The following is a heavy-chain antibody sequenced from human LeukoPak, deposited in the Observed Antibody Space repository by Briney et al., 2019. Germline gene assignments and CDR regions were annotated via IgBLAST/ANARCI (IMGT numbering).Heavy chain of an antibody. CDR1: GFTFISYA. Sequence: SGGSLRLSCAASGFTFISYAMSWVRQAPGKGLEWVSTVSSSGGSTYYADSVKGRFTISRDNSKNTLYLQMNTLRAEDTAVYHCAKSGCNSSNCFLGWFDPWGQGTLVTVSS. CDR3: AKSGCNSSNCFLGWFDP. V-gene: IGHV3-23*01. D-gene: IGHD2-2*01. CDR2: VSSSGGST. J-gene: IGHJ5*02.